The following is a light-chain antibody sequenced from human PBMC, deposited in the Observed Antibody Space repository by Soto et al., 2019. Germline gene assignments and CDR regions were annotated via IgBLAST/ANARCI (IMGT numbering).Light chain of an antibody. J-gene: IGLJ2*01. CDR3: SSYTTSSTSSSAVV. CDR2: EVT. V-gene: IGLV2-14*01. CDR1: STHVGTYNY. Sequence: QSALTQPASVSGSPGQSITISCTGTSTHVGTYNYVSWYQQHPGKAPKLILYEVTNRPSRVSYRFSGSKSGNTASLTISGLQAEDEADYYCSSYTTSSTSSSAVVFGGGTKLTVL.